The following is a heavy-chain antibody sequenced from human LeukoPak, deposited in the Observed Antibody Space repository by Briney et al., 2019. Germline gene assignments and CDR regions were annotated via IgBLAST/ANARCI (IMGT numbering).Heavy chain of an antibody. D-gene: IGHD2-15*01. CDR3: ARWTGSNSGGSLDY. CDR1: GFTFSSYA. CDR2: VSGSGVST. J-gene: IGHJ4*02. Sequence: GGSLRLSCAASGFTFSSYAMTWVRQAPGKGLEWVSAVSGSGVSTYYADSVKGRFTISRDNSKNTLYLQMNSLRAEDTAVFYCARWTGSNSGGSLDYWGQGTLVTVSS. V-gene: IGHV3-23*01.